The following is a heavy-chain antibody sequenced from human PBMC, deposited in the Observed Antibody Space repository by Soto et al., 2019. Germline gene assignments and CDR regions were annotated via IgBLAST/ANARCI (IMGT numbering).Heavy chain of an antibody. V-gene: IGHV4-30-4*01. Sequence: SATLPLTCTVSGASITSDDYYWSWIRQPPGKGLEYIAYIYHRGITYYNPSLQSRVTISVDTSKNQFSLKLSSVTAADTAVYYCARRWGGTFDIWGQGTMVT. CDR2: IYHRGIT. CDR1: GASITSDDYY. J-gene: IGHJ3*02. CDR3: ARRWGGTFDI. D-gene: IGHD3-10*01.